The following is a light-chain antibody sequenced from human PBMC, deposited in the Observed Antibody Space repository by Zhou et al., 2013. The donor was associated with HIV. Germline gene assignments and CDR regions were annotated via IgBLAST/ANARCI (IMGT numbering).Light chain of an antibody. CDR2: GAS. CDR3: QQYGSSPYT. J-gene: IGKJ2*01. Sequence: EIVLTQSPGTLSLSPGERVILSCRASQSVSSSYLAWYQQKPGQAPRLLIYGASSRATGIPDRFSGSGSGTDFTLTISRLEPEDFAVYYCQQYGSSPYTFGLGDQAGDQT. V-gene: IGKV3-20*01. CDR1: QSVSSSY.